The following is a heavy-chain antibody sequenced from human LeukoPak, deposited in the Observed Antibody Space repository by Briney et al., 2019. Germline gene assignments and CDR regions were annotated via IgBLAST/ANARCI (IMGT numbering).Heavy chain of an antibody. D-gene: IGHD2-8*01. CDR3: ARGVLMVYAIGGEFDY. J-gene: IGHJ4*02. Sequence: SQTLSHTCTVSGGSISSGGYYWSWIRQHPGKGLEWIGYIYYSGSTYYNPSLKSRVTISVDTSKNQFSLKLSSVTAADTAVYYCARGVLMVYAIGGEFDYWGQGTLVTVSS. V-gene: IGHV4-31*03. CDR2: IYYSGST. CDR1: GGSISSGGYY.